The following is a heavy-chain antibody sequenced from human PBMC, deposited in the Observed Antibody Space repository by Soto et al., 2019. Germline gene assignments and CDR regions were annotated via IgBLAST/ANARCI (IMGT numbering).Heavy chain of an antibody. Sequence: GASVKVSCKASGYTFTGYYMHWVRQAPGQGLEWMGWINPNSGGTNYAQKFQGRVTMTRDTSISTAYMELSRLRSDDTAVYYCARDHVLLWFGESIDAFDIWGQGTMVTVS. CDR3: ARDHVLLWFGESIDAFDI. V-gene: IGHV1-2*02. CDR2: INPNSGGT. D-gene: IGHD3-10*01. J-gene: IGHJ3*02. CDR1: GYTFTGYY.